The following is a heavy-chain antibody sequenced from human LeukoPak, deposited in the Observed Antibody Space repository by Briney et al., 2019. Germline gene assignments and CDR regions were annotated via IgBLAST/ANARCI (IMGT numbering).Heavy chain of an antibody. Sequence: PSETLSLTCAVYGGSFSGYYWSWIRQPPGKGLEWIGSIYYSGSTYYNPSLKSRVTISVDTSKNQFSLKLSSVTAADTAVYYCAREGTTITTWDSWGQGTLVTVSS. D-gene: IGHD4-11*01. CDR3: AREGTTITTWDS. CDR2: IYYSGST. J-gene: IGHJ4*02. V-gene: IGHV4-34*01. CDR1: GGSFSGYY.